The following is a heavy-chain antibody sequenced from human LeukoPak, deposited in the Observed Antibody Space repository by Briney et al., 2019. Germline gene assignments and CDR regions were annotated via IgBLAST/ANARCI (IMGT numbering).Heavy chain of an antibody. J-gene: IGHJ1*01. V-gene: IGHV3-23*01. CDR3: AKAPSYYDSSGYYYSADFLH. D-gene: IGHD3-22*01. CDR1: GFTFSSYA. CDR2: ISGSGGST. Sequence: PGGSLRLSCAASGFTFSSYAMSWVRQAPGKGLEWVSAISGSGGSTYYADSVKGRFTISRDNSKNTLYLQMNSLRAEDTAVYYCAKAPSYYDSSGYYYSADFLHWGQGTLVTVSS.